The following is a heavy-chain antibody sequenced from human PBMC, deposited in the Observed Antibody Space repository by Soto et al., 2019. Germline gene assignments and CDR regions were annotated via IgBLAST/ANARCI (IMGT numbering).Heavy chain of an antibody. CDR2: ISAYNTNT. CDR3: ASDTPPTDY. V-gene: IGHV1-18*01. J-gene: IGHJ4*02. Sequence: QVQLVQSGAEVKKPGASVKVSCKTSGYTFTRYHISWVRQAPGQGLEWMGWISAYNTNTNYAQKFQGRVTMTTDTLTSTAYMELRSLRSDDTAVYYCASDTPPTDYWGQGTLVTVSS. CDR1: GYTFTRYH.